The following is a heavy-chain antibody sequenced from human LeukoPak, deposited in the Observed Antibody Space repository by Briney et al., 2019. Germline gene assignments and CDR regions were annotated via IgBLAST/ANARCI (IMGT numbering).Heavy chain of an antibody. D-gene: IGHD3-10*01. Sequence: GGSLRLSCSASGLTVTNAWMNWVRQAPGEGLDWVGRIASKTDGGSTDYAAPVKGRFTISRDDSKNTLNLQMNSLKTEDTAVYYCTTGIRGDWGQGTLVTVSS. CDR3: TTGIRGD. CDR2: IASKTDGGST. V-gene: IGHV3-15*07. CDR1: GLTVTNAW. J-gene: IGHJ4*02.